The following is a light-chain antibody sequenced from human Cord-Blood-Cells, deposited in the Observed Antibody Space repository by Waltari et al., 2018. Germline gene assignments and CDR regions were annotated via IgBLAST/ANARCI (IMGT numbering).Light chain of an antibody. V-gene: IGKV3-20*01. CDR2: GAS. CDR1: QSVSSSY. Sequence: EIVLTQSPGTLSLSPGERATLSCRASQSVSSSYFAWYQQKPGQAPRLLIYGASSRATGIPDRVSGSGSGTDFTLTISRLEPEDFAVYYCQQYGSSPLTFGGGTKVEIK. J-gene: IGKJ4*01. CDR3: QQYGSSPLT.